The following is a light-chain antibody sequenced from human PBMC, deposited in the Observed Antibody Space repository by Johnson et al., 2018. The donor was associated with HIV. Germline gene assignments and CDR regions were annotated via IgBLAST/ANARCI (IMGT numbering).Light chain of an antibody. Sequence: QSVLTQPPPLSAAPGQKVTISCSGSSSNIGNNYVSWYQQLPGTAPKLLIYDNNKRPSGIPDRFSGSKSGTSATLGITGLQTGDEADYYFGTWDSSLSAPYVFGTGTKVTVL. V-gene: IGLV1-51*01. CDR3: GTWDSSLSAPYV. J-gene: IGLJ1*01. CDR1: SSNIGNNY. CDR2: DNN.